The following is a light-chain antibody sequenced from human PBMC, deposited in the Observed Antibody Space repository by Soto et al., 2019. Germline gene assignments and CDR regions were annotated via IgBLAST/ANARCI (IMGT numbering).Light chain of an antibody. J-gene: IGKJ5*01. Sequence: EIVMTQSPATLSVSPGERATLSCRASQSVSSNLAWYQQKPGQAPRLLIYGAFTRATGIPDRFSGSGSGTEFTLTLSSLQYEDFAVYYCQQYNNWPSITFGQGTRLEIK. CDR2: GAF. V-gene: IGKV3-15*01. CDR1: QSVSSN. CDR3: QQYNNWPSIT.